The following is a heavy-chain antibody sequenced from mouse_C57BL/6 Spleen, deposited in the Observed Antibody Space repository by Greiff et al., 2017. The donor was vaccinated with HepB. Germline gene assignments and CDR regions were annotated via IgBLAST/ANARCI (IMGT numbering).Heavy chain of an antibody. V-gene: IGHV1-50*01. D-gene: IGHD2-3*01. CDR3: ARGRDGYSYYAMDY. J-gene: IGHJ4*01. Sequence: QVQLKQPGAELVKPGASVKLSCKASGYTFTSYWMQWVKQRPGQGLEWIGEIDPSDSYTNYNQKFKGKATLTVDTSSSTAYMQLSSLTSEDSAVYYCARGRDGYSYYAMDYWGQGTSVTVSS. CDR1: GYTFTSYW. CDR2: IDPSDSYT.